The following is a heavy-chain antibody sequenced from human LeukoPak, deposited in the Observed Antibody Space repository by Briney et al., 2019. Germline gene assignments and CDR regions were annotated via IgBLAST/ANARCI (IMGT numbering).Heavy chain of an antibody. CDR1: GGSFSGYY. V-gene: IGHV4-34*01. D-gene: IGHD3-10*01. CDR3: AREYYYGSGSYYHHFDY. CDR2: INHSGST. J-gene: IGHJ4*02. Sequence: PSETLPLTCAVYGGSFSGYYWSWIRQPPGKGLEWIGEINHSGSTNYNPPLKSRVTISVDTSKNQFSLKLSSVTAADTAVYYCAREYYYGSGSYYHHFDYWGQGTLVTVSS.